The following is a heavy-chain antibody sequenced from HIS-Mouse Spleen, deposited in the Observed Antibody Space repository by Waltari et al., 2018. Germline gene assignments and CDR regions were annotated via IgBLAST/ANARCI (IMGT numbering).Heavy chain of an antibody. D-gene: IGHD4-17*01. CDR1: GFTFSSYW. CDR3: ARVYGSEGHTVTTFTTTRPQYFQH. CDR2: INSDGSST. Sequence: EVQLVESGGGLVQPGGSLRLSCAASGFTFSSYWMHWVRQAPGKGLVWVSRINSDGSSTSYADSVKGRLPISRVTAKNTLDLQMNSLRAEDTAVYYCARVYGSEGHTVTTFTTTRPQYFQHWGQGTLVTVSS. J-gene: IGHJ1*01. V-gene: IGHV3-74*01.